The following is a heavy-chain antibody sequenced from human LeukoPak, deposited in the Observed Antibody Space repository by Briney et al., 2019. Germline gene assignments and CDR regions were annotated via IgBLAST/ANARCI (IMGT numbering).Heavy chain of an antibody. CDR2: NSYSGHT. CDR1: GGSISSYY. CDR3: ARVGNGNFDY. J-gene: IGHJ4*02. Sequence: SETLSLTCTVSGGSISSYYWSWIRQPPGKGLEWIGYNSYSGHTNYNPSPKSRVTISVDTSKNHFSLNLSSVTAADTALYYCARVGNGNFDYWGQGTLVTVSS. V-gene: IGHV4-59*01. D-gene: IGHD7-27*01.